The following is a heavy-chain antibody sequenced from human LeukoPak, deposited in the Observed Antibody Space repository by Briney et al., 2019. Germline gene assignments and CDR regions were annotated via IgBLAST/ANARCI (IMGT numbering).Heavy chain of an antibody. Sequence: GGSLRLSCAASGFTFSGYGMSWVRQAPGKGLEWVSVIYSGGSTYYADSVKGRFTISRDNSKNTLYLQMNSLRAEDTAVYYCARGGPAAGRFDYWGQGTLVTVSS. D-gene: IGHD6-13*01. CDR3: ARGGPAAGRFDY. J-gene: IGHJ4*02. CDR1: GFTFSGYG. V-gene: IGHV3-66*01. CDR2: IYSGGST.